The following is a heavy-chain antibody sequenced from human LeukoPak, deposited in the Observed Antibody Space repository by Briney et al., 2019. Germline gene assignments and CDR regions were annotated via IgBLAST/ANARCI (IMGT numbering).Heavy chain of an antibody. CDR3: AKDQGYSSSWPFDY. J-gene: IGHJ4*02. D-gene: IGHD6-13*01. Sequence: GGSLRLSCAASGFTVSDHYMTWVRQAPGKGLEWVSITYTGGSTYYADSVKGRFTISRDNSKNTLYLQMNSLRAEDTAVYYCAKDQGYSSSWPFDYWGQGTLVTVSS. V-gene: IGHV3-53*01. CDR2: TYTGGST. CDR1: GFTVSDHY.